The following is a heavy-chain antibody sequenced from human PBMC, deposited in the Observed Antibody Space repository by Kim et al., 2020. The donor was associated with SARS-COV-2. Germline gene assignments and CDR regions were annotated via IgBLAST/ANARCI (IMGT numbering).Heavy chain of an antibody. D-gene: IGHD3-10*01. J-gene: IGHJ4*02. CDR2: IIPILGIA. Sequence: SVKVSCKASGGTFSSYAISWVRQAPGQGLEWMGRIIPILGIANYAQKFQGRVTITADKSTSTAYMELSSLRSEDTAVYYCAREEAGHYGSGTPSNDYWGQGTLVTVSS. CDR3: AREEAGHYGSGTPSNDY. V-gene: IGHV1-69*04. CDR1: GGTFSSYA.